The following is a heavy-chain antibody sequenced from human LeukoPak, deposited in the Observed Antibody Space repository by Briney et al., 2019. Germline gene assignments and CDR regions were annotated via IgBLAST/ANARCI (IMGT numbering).Heavy chain of an antibody. CDR1: GGPLSGYY. CDR2: TSHSGST. Sequence: KPSETLSLTCAVYGGPLSGYYWSWIRQPPGKGLEWIGETSHSGSTNYNPSLESRVTIPVDTSKKQFSLKVTSVTAADTAVYFCARKDCSTTSCFYGFDIWAQGTMVTVSS. V-gene: IGHV4-34*01. CDR3: ARKDCSTTSCFYGFDI. J-gene: IGHJ3*02. D-gene: IGHD2-2*01.